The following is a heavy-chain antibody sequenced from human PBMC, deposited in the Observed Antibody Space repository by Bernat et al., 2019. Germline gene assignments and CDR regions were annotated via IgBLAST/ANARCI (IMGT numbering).Heavy chain of an antibody. V-gene: IGHV3-7*02. CDR1: GFNFGGYW. CDR2: IKQDGSER. J-gene: IGHJ6*02. Sequence: EVQLVESGGGLVQPGGSLRHSCAASGFNFGGYWMTWVRQAPGKGLEWVANIKQDGSERFYVDSVKGRFTISRDNAKNSLYLQMTSLRAEDTAVYYCAKCIVAAGRSLYYHYGMDVWGQGTTVTVSS. CDR3: AKCIVAAGRSLYYHYGMDV. D-gene: IGHD6-13*01.